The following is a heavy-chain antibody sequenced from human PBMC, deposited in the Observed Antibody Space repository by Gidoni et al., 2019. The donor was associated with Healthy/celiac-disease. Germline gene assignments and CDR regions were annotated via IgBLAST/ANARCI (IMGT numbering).Heavy chain of an antibody. V-gene: IGHV1-46*03. J-gene: IGHJ3*02. Sequence: QVQLVQSGAEVKKPGASVKVSCKASGYAFTSYYMHWVRQAPGQGLEWMGIINPSGGSTSYAQKFQGRVTMTRDTSTSTVYMELSSLRSEDTAVYYCARTGADYGDYNGAFDIWGQGTMVTVSS. D-gene: IGHD4-17*01. CDR2: INPSGGST. CDR3: ARTGADYGDYNGAFDI. CDR1: GYAFTSYY.